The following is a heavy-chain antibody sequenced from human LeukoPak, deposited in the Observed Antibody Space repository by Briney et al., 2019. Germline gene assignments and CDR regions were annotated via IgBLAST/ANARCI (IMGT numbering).Heavy chain of an antibody. V-gene: IGHV4-34*01. Sequence: SETLSLTCAVYGGSFSGYYWSWIRQPPGEGLEWIGEINHSGSTNYNPSLKSRVTISVDTSKNQFSLKLSSVTAADTAVYYCASSWFAVAGTETNWFDPWGQGTLVTVSS. CDR2: INHSGST. D-gene: IGHD6-19*01. CDR3: ASSWFAVAGTETNWFDP. CDR1: GGSFSGYY. J-gene: IGHJ5*02.